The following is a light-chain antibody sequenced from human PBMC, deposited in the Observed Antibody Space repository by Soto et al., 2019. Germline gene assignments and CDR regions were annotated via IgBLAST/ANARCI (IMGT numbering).Light chain of an antibody. CDR1: SSDVGGYNY. Sequence: QSALTQPASVSGSPGQSIAISCTGTSSDVGGYNYVSWYQQHPGKAPKLIIYEVSNRPSGVSNRFSGSKSDNTASLTISGLQDDDDADYYCSSYTSVSNLFVFGTGTKLTVL. J-gene: IGLJ1*01. CDR2: EVS. V-gene: IGLV2-14*01. CDR3: SSYTSVSNLFV.